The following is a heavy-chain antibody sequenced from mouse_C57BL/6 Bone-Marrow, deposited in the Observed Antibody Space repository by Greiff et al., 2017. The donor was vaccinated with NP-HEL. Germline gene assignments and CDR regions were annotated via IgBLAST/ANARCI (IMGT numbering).Heavy chain of an antibody. CDR3: AIDGYYHAMDY. J-gene: IGHJ4*01. D-gene: IGHD2-3*01. CDR2: INYDGSST. Sequence: EVKVVESEGGLVQPGSSMKLSCTASGFTFSDYYMAWVRQVPEKGLEWVANINYDGSSTYYLDSLKSRFIISRDNAKNILYLQMSSLKSEDTATYYCAIDGYYHAMDYWGQGTSVTVSS. V-gene: IGHV5-16*01. CDR1: GFTFSDYY.